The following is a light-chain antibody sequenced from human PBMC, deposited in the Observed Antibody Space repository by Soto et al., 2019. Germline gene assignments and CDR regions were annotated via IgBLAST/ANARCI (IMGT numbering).Light chain of an antibody. CDR3: SSYTRSTTVV. CDR1: SSDVGGYTY. V-gene: IGLV2-14*01. J-gene: IGLJ2*01. CDR2: DVS. Sequence: QSALTQPASVSGSPGQSITISCTGTSSDVGGYTYVSWYQQHPGKAPKLMIYDVSNRPSGVSNRFSGSKSGNTAFLTISGLQAEDEADYYCSSYTRSTTVVFGGGTKVTVL.